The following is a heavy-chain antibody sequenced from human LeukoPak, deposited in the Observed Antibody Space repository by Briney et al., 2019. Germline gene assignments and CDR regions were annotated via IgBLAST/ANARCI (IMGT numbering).Heavy chain of an antibody. Sequence: GASVKVSCKASGYTFTGFYIHWVRQAPGQGLEWMGWINPNSGGTNYAQTFQGRVTMTKDTSISTAYMELSRLRSDDTAVYFCARAIAVVDHWGQGTLVTVSS. J-gene: IGHJ4*02. D-gene: IGHD6-19*01. V-gene: IGHV1-2*02. CDR1: GYTFTGFY. CDR3: ARAIAVVDH. CDR2: INPNSGGT.